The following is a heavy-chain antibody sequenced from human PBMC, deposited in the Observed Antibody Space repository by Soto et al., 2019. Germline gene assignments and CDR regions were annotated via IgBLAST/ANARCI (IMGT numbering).Heavy chain of an antibody. CDR2: ISGSGGST. CDR3: AKVSGEFYYYCIDV. J-gene: IGHJ6*02. Sequence: EVQLLESGGGLVQPGGSLRLSCAASGFTFSSYAMSWVRQAPGKGLEWVSAISGSGGSTYYADSVKGRFTISRDNSKNTLYLQMNSLISEDTAVYYSAKVSGEFYYYCIDVWGQGTTVTVSS. D-gene: IGHD3-16*01. V-gene: IGHV3-23*01. CDR1: GFTFSSYA.